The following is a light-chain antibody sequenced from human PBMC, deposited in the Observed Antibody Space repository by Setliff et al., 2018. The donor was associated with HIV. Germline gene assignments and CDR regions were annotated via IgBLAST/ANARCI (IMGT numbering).Light chain of an antibody. CDR1: SSDVGRYNY. CDR2: DVS. J-gene: IGLJ1*01. CDR3: SSYAGSYTFYV. V-gene: IGLV2-23*02. Sequence: QSALTQPASVSGSPGQSITISCTGTSSDVGRYNYVSWYQQHPGKAPKVMIYDVSKRPSGVSNRFSGSKSGNTASLTISGLQAEDEADYYCSSYAGSYTFYVFGTGTKVTVL.